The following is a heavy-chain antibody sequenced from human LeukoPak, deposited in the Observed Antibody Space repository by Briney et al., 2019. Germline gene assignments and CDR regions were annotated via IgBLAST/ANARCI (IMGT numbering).Heavy chain of an antibody. Sequence: SVKVSCKATGGTFSSHAMSWVRQAPGQGLEWMGGIIPILDITNYAQKFQGRVTITADKSTGTAYMELSSLRSEDTAVYYCAILSDGAYCGGDCFYLDYWGQGTLVTVSS. CDR1: GGTFSSHA. J-gene: IGHJ4*02. CDR3: AILSDGAYCGGDCFYLDY. V-gene: IGHV1-69*04. D-gene: IGHD2-21*02. CDR2: IIPILDIT.